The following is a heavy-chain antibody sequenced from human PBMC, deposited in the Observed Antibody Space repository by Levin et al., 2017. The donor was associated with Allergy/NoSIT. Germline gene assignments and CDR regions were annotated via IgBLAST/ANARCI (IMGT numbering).Heavy chain of an antibody. D-gene: IGHD3-10*01. J-gene: IGHJ4*02. Sequence: AGGSLRLSCAASGFTFDDYGMSWVRQAPGKGLEWVSGINWNGGSTGYADSVKGRFTISRDNAKNSLYLQMNSLRAEDTALDYCARVDTMVRGANDYWGQGTLVTVSS. CDR1: GFTFDDYG. V-gene: IGHV3-20*04. CDR2: INWNGGST. CDR3: ARVDTMVRGANDY.